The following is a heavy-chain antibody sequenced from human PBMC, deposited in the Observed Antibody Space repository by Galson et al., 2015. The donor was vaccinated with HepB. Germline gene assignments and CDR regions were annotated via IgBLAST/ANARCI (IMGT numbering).Heavy chain of an antibody. CDR3: ARLPYGGRVDS. J-gene: IGHJ4*02. Sequence: TLSLTCTVSGGSISSYYWSWIRQPPGKGLEFIGYINYSGSTNYNPSLKSRVTISLDTSKNQFSLKLSSVTAADSAVYYCARLPYGGRVDSWGQGTLVTVSS. CDR2: INYSGST. CDR1: GGSISSYY. V-gene: IGHV4-59*08. D-gene: IGHD4-23*01.